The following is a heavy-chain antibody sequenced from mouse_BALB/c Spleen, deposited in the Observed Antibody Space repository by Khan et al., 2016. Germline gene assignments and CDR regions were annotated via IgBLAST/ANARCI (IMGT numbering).Heavy chain of an antibody. V-gene: IGHV1S137*01. CDR1: GYTFTDYA. Sequence: QVQLQQSGAELVRPGVSVKISCKGSGYTFTDYAIHWVKQSHAKSLEWIGVISTYYGDTSYNQKFEGKATMTVDKYYSTAYVELARLTSEDSAIYSCAREGLDYDYAMDYWGQGTSVTVSS. CDR3: AREGLDYDYAMDY. D-gene: IGHD2-13*01. CDR2: ISTYYGDT. J-gene: IGHJ4*01.